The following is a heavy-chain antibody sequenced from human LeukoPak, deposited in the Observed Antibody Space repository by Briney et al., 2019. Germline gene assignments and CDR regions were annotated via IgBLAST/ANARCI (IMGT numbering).Heavy chain of an antibody. J-gene: IGHJ6*02. CDR2: INHNGNVN. CDR1: GFTFSSYW. CDR3: ARGGGLDV. D-gene: IGHD3-16*01. Sequence: GGSLRLSCAASGFTFSSYWMNWARQDPGKGLEWVASINHNGNVNYYVDSGKGRFTIARDNAKNSLYLQMSNVRAEDTAVYFCARGGGLDVCGQGATVTVSS. V-gene: IGHV3-7*03.